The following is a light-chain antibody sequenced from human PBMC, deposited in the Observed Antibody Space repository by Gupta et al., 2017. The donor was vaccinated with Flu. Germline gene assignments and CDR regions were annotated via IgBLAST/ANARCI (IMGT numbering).Light chain of an antibody. J-gene: IGKJ2*03. V-gene: IGKV4-1*01. Sequence: DIVMTQSPDSLAVSLGERATINCKSSQSVLYSSNNENYLAWYQQKPGQPPKLLIYWASTRESGVPDRFSGSGSGTDFTLTISSLQAEDVAVYYCQQYYSTPRYSFGQGTKLEIK. CDR3: QQYYSTPRYS. CDR2: WAS. CDR1: QSVLYSSNNENY.